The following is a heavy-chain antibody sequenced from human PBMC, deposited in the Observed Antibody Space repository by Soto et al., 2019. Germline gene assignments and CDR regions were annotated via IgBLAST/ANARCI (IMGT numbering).Heavy chain of an antibody. Sequence: GGSLRLSCAASGFTFRSYAMDWVRQAPDKGLEWVAVISYDGSNKYYADSVKGRFTISRDNSKNTLYLQMNSLRAEDTAVYYCAKDLNYYGSGSYQDYWGQGTLVTVSS. J-gene: IGHJ4*02. CDR3: AKDLNYYGSGSYQDY. CDR2: ISYDGSNK. CDR1: GFTFRSYA. V-gene: IGHV3-30*01. D-gene: IGHD3-10*01.